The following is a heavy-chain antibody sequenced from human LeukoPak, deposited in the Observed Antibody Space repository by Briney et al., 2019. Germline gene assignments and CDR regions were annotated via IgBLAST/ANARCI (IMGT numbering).Heavy chain of an antibody. J-gene: IGHJ4*02. Sequence: ASVKVSCKASGYTFTSHGINWVRQAPGQGLEWTGWISGYNGNTDYAQKFQGRVTMTTDRSTNTVYLELRSLRSDDTAVYYCARDRPTMITFGGVIIAAYWGQGTLVSVSS. D-gene: IGHD3-16*02. CDR3: ARDRPTMITFGGVIIAAY. CDR2: ISGYNGNT. V-gene: IGHV1-18*01. CDR1: GYTFTSHG.